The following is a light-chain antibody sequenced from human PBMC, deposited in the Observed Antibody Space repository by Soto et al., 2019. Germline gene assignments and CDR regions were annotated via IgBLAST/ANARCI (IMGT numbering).Light chain of an antibody. CDR3: KQYRSSPGT. CDR2: GAS. CDR1: QYVSGRY. Sequence: EIVLTQSPGTLSLSPGERATLSCRASQYVSGRYLAWYQQKPGQAPRLFIHGASSRATGIPDRFSGSGSGKDLTLTISSLEPEEFSVYYCKQYRSSPGTFGQGTKVEI. V-gene: IGKV3-20*01. J-gene: IGKJ1*01.